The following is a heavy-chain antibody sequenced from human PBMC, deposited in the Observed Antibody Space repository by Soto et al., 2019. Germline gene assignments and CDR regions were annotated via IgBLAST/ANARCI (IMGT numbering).Heavy chain of an antibody. V-gene: IGHV4-30-4*01. J-gene: IGHJ6*02. CDR3: ASRYSGYDYSNYYYYGMDV. CDR2: IYYSGST. Sequence: LSLTCTVSGGSISSGDYYWSWIRQPPGKGLEWIGYIYYSGSTYYNPSLKSRVTISVDTSKNQFSLKLSSVTAADTAVYYCASRYSGYDYSNYYYYGMDVWGQGTTVTVSS. CDR1: GGSISSGDYY. D-gene: IGHD5-12*01.